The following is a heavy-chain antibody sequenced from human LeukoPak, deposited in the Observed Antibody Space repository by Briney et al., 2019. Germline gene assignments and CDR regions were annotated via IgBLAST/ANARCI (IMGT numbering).Heavy chain of an antibody. D-gene: IGHD2-15*01. CDR3: ARRTCSGGSCLDAFDI. CDR1: GYSFTNYW. Sequence: GESLQISCKGSGYSFTNYWISWVRQLPGKGLEWMGRIDPSDSYTNYSPSFQGHVTISADKSISTAYLQWSSLKASDTAMYYCARRTCSGGSCLDAFDIWGQGTMVTVSS. J-gene: IGHJ3*02. V-gene: IGHV5-10-1*01. CDR2: IDPSDSYT.